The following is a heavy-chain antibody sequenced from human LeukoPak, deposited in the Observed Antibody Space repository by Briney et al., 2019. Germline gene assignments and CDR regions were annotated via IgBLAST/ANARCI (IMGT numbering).Heavy chain of an antibody. CDR3: ARAPPDIVVVPADPFDP. D-gene: IGHD2-2*01. J-gene: IGHJ5*02. CDR2: FTSRSRNI. Sequence: NSRGPLRLSCAASGFTFSSYSMTWVRQAPGKGLEWLSSFTSRSRNIYYADSVKGRFTTSRDNAKNLLYLQMNSLRAEDTAVYYCARAPPDIVVVPADPFDPWGQGTLVTVSS. CDR1: GFTFSSYS. V-gene: IGHV3-21*06.